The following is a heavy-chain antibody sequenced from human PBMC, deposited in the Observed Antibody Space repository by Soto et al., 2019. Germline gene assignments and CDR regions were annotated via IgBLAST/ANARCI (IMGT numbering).Heavy chain of an antibody. V-gene: IGHV4-34*01. J-gene: IGHJ5*02. CDR3: ARGLIVVVPAARLPLGWYNNWFDP. Sequence: PSETLSLTCAVYGGSFSGYYWSWIRQPPGKGLEWIGEINHSGSTNYNPSLKSRVTISVDTSKNQFSLKLGSVTAADTAVYYCARGLIVVVPAARLPLGWYNNWFDPWGQGTLVTVS. D-gene: IGHD2-2*01. CDR1: GGSFSGYY. CDR2: INHSGST.